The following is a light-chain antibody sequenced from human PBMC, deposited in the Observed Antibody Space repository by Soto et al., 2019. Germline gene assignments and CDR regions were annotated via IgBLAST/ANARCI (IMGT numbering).Light chain of an antibody. V-gene: IGKV1-5*03. CDR1: QSISSW. CDR2: KAS. CDR3: QQYNSYPWT. Sequence: DIQMTQSPPTLSASVGDRVTITCRASQSISSWLAWYQQKPGKAPKLLIYKASSLEGGVPSRFSGSGSGTEFTLTISSLQPDDFATYYCQQYNSYPWTFGQGTKVEIK. J-gene: IGKJ1*01.